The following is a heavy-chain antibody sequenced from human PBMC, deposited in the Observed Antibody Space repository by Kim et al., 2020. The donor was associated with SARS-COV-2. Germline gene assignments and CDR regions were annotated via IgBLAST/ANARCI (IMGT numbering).Heavy chain of an antibody. D-gene: IGHD3-3*01. Sequence: GGSLRLSCSASGFTFSSYAMHWVRQAPGKGLEYVSAISSNGGSTYYADSVKGRFTISRDNSKNTLYLQMSSLRAEDTAVYYCVKGPPDSTKRRNTQLRFLEWSFFDYWGQGTLVTVSS. CDR2: ISSNGGST. CDR1: GFTFSSYA. V-gene: IGHV3-64D*09. J-gene: IGHJ4*02. CDR3: VKGPPDSTKRRNTQLRFLEWSFFDY.